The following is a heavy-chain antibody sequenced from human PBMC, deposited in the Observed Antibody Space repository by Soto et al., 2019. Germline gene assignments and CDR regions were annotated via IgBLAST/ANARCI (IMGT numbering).Heavy chain of an antibody. D-gene: IGHD3-22*01. CDR2: IIPIFGTA. Sequence: QVQLVQSGAEVKKPGSSVKVSCKASGGTFSSYAISWVRQAPGQGLEWMGGIIPIFGTANYAQKFQGRVTITADESTSTAYMELSSLRSEDTAVYYCARERGYYDNSGYYSIWYFDLWGRGTLVTVSS. J-gene: IGHJ2*01. V-gene: IGHV1-69*01. CDR3: ARERGYYDNSGYYSIWYFDL. CDR1: GGTFSSYA.